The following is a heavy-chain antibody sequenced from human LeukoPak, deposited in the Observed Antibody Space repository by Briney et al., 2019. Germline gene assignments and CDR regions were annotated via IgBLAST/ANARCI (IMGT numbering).Heavy chain of an antibody. CDR2: IYYSGST. CDR3: ARGASGYDYALADVIDY. CDR1: GGSISSSSYY. D-gene: IGHD5-12*01. Sequence: SETLSLTCTVSGGSISSSSYYWGWIRQPPGKGLEWIGSIYYSGSTYYNPSLKSRVTISVDTSKNQFSLKLSSVTAADTAVYYCARGASGYDYALADVIDYWGQGTLVTVSS. J-gene: IGHJ4*02. V-gene: IGHV4-39*07.